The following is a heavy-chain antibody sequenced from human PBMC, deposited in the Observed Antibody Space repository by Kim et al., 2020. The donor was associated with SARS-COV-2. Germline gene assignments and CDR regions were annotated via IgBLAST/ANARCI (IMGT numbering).Heavy chain of an antibody. CDR2: ISSSGSTI. CDR3: ARLVYSGLYSSSSPYYYYYMDV. V-gene: IGHV3-48*03. D-gene: IGHD6-6*01. Sequence: GGSLRLSCAASGFTFSSYEMNWVRQAPGKGLEWVSYISSSGSTIYYADSVKGRFTISRDNAKNSLYLQMNSLRAEDTAVYYCARLVYSGLYSSSSPYYYYYMDVWGKGTTVTVSS. J-gene: IGHJ6*03. CDR1: GFTFSSYE.